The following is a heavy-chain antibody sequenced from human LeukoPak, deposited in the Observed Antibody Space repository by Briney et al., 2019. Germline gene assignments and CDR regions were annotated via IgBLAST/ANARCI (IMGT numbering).Heavy chain of an antibody. D-gene: IGHD3-10*01. V-gene: IGHV4-59*01. Sequence: SETLSLTCNVSGASISNYYWSWIRQPPGKGLEWIGYIYYSVSTNYNPSLKSRVTISIDTSKNQFSLKLSSVTAADTAVYYYARDLPRSGRDAFDIWGQGTMVTVSS. CDR1: GASISNYY. CDR2: IYYSVST. CDR3: ARDLPRSGRDAFDI. J-gene: IGHJ3*02.